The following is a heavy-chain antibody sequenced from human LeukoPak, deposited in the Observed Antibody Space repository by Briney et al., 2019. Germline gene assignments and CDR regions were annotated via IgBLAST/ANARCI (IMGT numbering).Heavy chain of an antibody. CDR1: GGPITEYY. CDR2: IYHTGST. Sequence: SETLSLTCSVSGGPITEYYWSWIRQPPGKGLEWIGDIYHTGSTNYSPSLKSRLTMSVDASRNQFSLKLVSVTAAATGVSYYARDRGTTGYYYLDSWGQGILVTVSS. V-gene: IGHV4-59*01. J-gene: IGHJ4*02. D-gene: IGHD1-26*01. CDR3: ARDRGTTGYYYLDS.